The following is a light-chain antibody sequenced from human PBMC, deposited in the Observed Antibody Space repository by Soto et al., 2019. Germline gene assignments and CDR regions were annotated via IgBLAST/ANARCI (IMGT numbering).Light chain of an antibody. CDR3: QQYGSSPIT. Sequence: EIVLTQSPGTLSLSPGERATLSCRASQSVSSNFLAWYQQKPGQAPRLLMYGASSRATGIPDRFGGSGSGTGFTLTISRLEPEDFGVYYCQQYGSSPITFGQETRLEIK. CDR2: GAS. CDR1: QSVSSNF. J-gene: IGKJ5*01. V-gene: IGKV3-20*01.